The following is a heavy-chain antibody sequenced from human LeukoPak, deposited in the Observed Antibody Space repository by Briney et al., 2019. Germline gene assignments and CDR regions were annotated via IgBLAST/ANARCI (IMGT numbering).Heavy chain of an antibody. CDR2: IYYSGST. CDR3: ARDSEIVGFDY. V-gene: IGHV4-30-4*01. CDR1: GGSISSGDYC. D-gene: IGHD3-22*01. Sequence: SQTLSLTCTVSGGSISSGDYCWSWIRQPPGKGLEWIGYIYYSGSTYYNPSLKSRVTISVDTSKNQFSLKLSSVTAADTAVYYCARDSEIVGFDYWGQGTLVTVSS. J-gene: IGHJ4*02.